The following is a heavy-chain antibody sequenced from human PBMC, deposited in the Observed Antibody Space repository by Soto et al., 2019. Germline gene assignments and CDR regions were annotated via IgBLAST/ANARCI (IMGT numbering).Heavy chain of an antibody. V-gene: IGHV4-34*01. CDR2: INHSGST. D-gene: IGHD2-15*01. J-gene: IGHJ4*02. Sequence: QVQLQQWGAGLLKPSETLSLTCAVYGGSFSGYYWSWIRQPPGKGLEWIGEINHSGSTNYNPSLRSRVTISVDTSKNQFSLKLSSVTAADTAVYYCASVRTIHLAEGYCSGGSCYSEGDYWGQGTLVTVSS. CDR1: GGSFSGYY. CDR3: ASVRTIHLAEGYCSGGSCYSEGDY.